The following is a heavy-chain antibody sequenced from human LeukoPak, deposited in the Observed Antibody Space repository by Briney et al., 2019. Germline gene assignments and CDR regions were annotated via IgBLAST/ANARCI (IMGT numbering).Heavy chain of an antibody. CDR2: IYYSGST. V-gene: IGHV4-59*01. D-gene: IGHD3-22*01. Sequence: SETLSLTCTVSGGSISSYYWSWIRQPPGKGLEWIGYIYYSGSTNYNPSLKSRVTISVDTSKNQFSLKLSSVTAADTAVYCCARAPDLRPLYYDSSWFDPWGQGTLVTVSS. CDR3: ARAPDLRPLYYDSSWFDP. J-gene: IGHJ5*02. CDR1: GGSISSYY.